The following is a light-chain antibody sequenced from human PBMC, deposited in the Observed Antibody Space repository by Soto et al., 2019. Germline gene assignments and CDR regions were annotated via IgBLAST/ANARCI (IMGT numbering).Light chain of an antibody. J-gene: IGKJ1*01. V-gene: IGKV3-11*01. Sequence: EIVLTQSPATLSLSPGERATLSCRASQSVDNYLDWYQQKPGQAPRLLIYESSNRATGIPARFSGSGSGTDFTLTISSLEPEDFAVYYCQQYGRPFGQGTKVDIK. CDR2: ESS. CDR3: QQYGRP. CDR1: QSVDNY.